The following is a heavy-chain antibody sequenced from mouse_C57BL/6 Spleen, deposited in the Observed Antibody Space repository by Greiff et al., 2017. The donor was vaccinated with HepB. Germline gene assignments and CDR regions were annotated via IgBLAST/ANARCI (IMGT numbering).Heavy chain of an antibody. CDR2: ISDGGSYT. J-gene: IGHJ3*01. V-gene: IGHV5-4*01. CDR3: ARDWVHYYGSSYPAWFAY. CDR1: GFTFSSYA. Sequence: EVKLVESGGGLVKPGGSLKLSCAASGFTFSSYAMSWVRQTPEKRLEWVATISDGGSYTYYPDNVKGRFTISRDKAKNNLYLQMSHLKSEDTAMYYCARDWVHYYGSSYPAWFAYWGQGTLVTVSA. D-gene: IGHD1-1*01.